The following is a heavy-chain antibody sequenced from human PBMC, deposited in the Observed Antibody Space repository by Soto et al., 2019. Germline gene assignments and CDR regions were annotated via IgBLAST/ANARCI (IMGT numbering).Heavy chain of an antibody. CDR1: GFTFSTYA. CDR3: AGDGASY. J-gene: IGHJ4*02. V-gene: IGHV3-30-3*01. CDR2: ISYDGTNK. Sequence: QVQLVESGGGVVQPGRSLRLSCAASGFTFSTYAMHWVRQAPGKGLEWVAVISYDGTNKYYADSVKGRFTISRDNSKNTLYLQMNGLRADDAAVFCCAGDGASYWGQGTPVIVSS. D-gene: IGHD3-16*01.